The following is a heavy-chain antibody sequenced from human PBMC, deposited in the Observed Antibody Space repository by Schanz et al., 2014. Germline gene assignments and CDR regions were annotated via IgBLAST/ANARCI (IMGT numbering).Heavy chain of an antibody. CDR2: IIPITGIT. CDR3: ARDAADFLAGYYLDT. CDR1: RGSYA. Sequence: QVQLVQSGAEVKKPGSSVKVSCKASRGSYALNWVRQAPGQGLEWMGRIIPITGITNYAQKFQGRVTFTADKSTSTAYMVLSGLTHEDTATYYCARDAADFLAGYYLDTWGQGTLVVVSS. V-gene: IGHV1-69*04. J-gene: IGHJ4*02. D-gene: IGHD3-9*01.